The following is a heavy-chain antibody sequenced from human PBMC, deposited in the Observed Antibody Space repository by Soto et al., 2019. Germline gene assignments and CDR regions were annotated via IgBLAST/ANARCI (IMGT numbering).Heavy chain of an antibody. Sequence: GGSLRLSCAASGFTFSSYSMNWVRQAPGKGLEWVSSISSSSSYIYYADSVKGRFTISRDNAKNSLYLQMNSLRAEDTAVYYCAREQYSSSLRNYYGMDVWGQGTTVTVSS. CDR2: ISSSSSYI. V-gene: IGHV3-21*01. J-gene: IGHJ6*02. CDR1: GFTFSSYS. D-gene: IGHD6-6*01. CDR3: AREQYSSSLRNYYGMDV.